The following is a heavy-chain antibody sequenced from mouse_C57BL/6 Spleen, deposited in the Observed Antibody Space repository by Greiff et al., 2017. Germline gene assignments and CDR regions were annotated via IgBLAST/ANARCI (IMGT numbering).Heavy chain of an antibody. D-gene: IGHD3-2*02. CDR2: INPSTGGT. V-gene: IGHV1-42*01. CDR1: GYSFTGYY. CDR3: ARKAFFDY. J-gene: IGHJ2*01. Sequence: VQLQQSGPELVKPGASVKISCKASGYSFTGYYMNWVKQSPEKSLEWIGEINPSTGGTTYNQKFKAKATLTVDKSSSTAYMQLQILTTEDSAVYYCARKAFFDYWGQGTTLTVSS.